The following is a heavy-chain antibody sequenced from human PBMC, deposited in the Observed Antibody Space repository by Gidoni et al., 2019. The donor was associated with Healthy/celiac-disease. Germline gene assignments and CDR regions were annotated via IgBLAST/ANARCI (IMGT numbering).Heavy chain of an antibody. CDR2: ISSSGSTI. D-gene: IGHD1-7*01. V-gene: IGHV3-48*03. Sequence: QAPGKGLEWVSYISSSGSTIYYADSVKGRFTISRDNAKNSLYLQMNSLRAEDTAVYYCAREDGTTDYYYGMDVWGQGTTVTVSS. CDR3: AREDGTTDYYYGMDV. J-gene: IGHJ6*02.